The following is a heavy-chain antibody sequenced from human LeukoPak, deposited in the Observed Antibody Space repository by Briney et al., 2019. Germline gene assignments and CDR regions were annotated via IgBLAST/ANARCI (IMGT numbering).Heavy chain of an antibody. Sequence: GASVKVSCKASGGTFSSYAISWVRQAPGQGLEWMGRINPNSGGTNYAQKFQGRVTMTRDTSISTAYMELSRLRSDDTAVYYCARDRGATIRGYFDYWGQGTLVTVSS. CDR2: INPNSGGT. CDR3: ARDRGATIRGYFDY. CDR1: GGTFSSYA. D-gene: IGHD1-26*01. J-gene: IGHJ4*02. V-gene: IGHV1-2*06.